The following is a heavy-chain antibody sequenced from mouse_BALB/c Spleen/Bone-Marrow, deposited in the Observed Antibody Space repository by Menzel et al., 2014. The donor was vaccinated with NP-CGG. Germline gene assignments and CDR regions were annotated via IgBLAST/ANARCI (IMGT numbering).Heavy chain of an antibody. Sequence: VKLMESGPGLVQPSQSLSITCTVSGFSLNSYGVHWVRQSPGKGLEWLGVIWSGGTTDYNAPFISRLSISKDNSKSQVFFKMNSLQANDTAIYYCARNPIRRNAMDYWCQGTSVTVSS. D-gene: IGHD2-12*01. CDR3: ARNPIRRNAMDY. V-gene: IGHV2-2*02. J-gene: IGHJ4*01. CDR2: IWSGGTT. CDR1: GFSLNSYG.